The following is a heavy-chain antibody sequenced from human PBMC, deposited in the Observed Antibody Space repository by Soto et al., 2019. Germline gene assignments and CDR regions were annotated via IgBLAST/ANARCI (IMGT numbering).Heavy chain of an antibody. CDR1: GYTFTRNC. CDR2: ISPKSGNI. Sequence: ASVKVSCKPSGYTFTRNCISWVRQAPGQGLEWMGWISPKSGNIKYAQKFQGRVIMTTDTSTSTAYMELRSLRSDDTAVYYCVKDRDSNSWPSRDVWGPGTTVTVSS. CDR3: VKDRDSNSWPSRDV. D-gene: IGHD3-22*01. V-gene: IGHV1-18*01. J-gene: IGHJ6*02.